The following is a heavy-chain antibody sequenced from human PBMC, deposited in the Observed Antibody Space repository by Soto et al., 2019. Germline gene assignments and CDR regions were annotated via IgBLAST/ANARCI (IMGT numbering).Heavy chain of an antibody. CDR2: IIPIFGTA. D-gene: IGHD6-6*01. Sequence: XSVKVSCKASVGTFSSYAISWVRQAPGQGLEWMGGIIPIFGTANYAQKFQGRVTITADKSTSTAYMELSSLRSEDTAVYYCASREYSSSFDYWGQGTLVTGSS. CDR3: ASREYSSSFDY. CDR1: VGTFSSYA. V-gene: IGHV1-69*06. J-gene: IGHJ4*02.